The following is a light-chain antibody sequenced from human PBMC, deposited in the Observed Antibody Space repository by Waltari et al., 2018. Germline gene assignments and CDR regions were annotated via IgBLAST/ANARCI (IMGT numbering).Light chain of an antibody. CDR1: QSVFNTYNSKNY. CDR2: WAS. V-gene: IGKV4-1*01. Sequence: DIVMTQSPDSLAVSLGERATINCKSSQSVFNTYNSKNYLAWYQQKPGQPPRLLIFWASSRESGVPDRFSGSGSGTDFTLTINSQQTEDVALYYCQQYFESPLTFGGGTKLEIK. CDR3: QQYFESPLT. J-gene: IGKJ4*01.